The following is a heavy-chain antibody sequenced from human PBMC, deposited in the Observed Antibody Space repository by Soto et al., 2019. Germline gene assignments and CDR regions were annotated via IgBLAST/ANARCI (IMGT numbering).Heavy chain of an antibody. Sequence: EVQLVESGGGLVQPGGSLRLSCAASGFTFSSYWMSWVRQAPGKGLEWVANIKQDGSEKYYVDSVKGRFTISRDNAKNSLYLQMNSLRAEDTAVYYCAREVYMVRGVIWDVWGQGTTVTVSS. D-gene: IGHD3-10*01. CDR3: AREVYMVRGVIWDV. J-gene: IGHJ6*02. CDR2: IKQDGSEK. V-gene: IGHV3-7*05. CDR1: GFTFSSYW.